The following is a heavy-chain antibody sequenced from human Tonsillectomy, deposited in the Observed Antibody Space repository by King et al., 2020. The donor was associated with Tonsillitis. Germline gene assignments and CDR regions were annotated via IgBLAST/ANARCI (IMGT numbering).Heavy chain of an antibody. Sequence: VQLVESGGGVVQPGSSLRLSCVVSGFTFSYYAMHWVRQAPGKGLEWVAVISYDGSNKYYADSVKGRFTISRDNSKNTLYLQMNSLRAEDTAVYYCARDLYCSGGSCPYYFYYWGQGTLVTVSS. CDR2: ISYDGSNK. J-gene: IGHJ4*02. V-gene: IGHV3-30-3*01. CDR3: ARDLYCSGGSCPYYFYY. CDR1: GFTFSYYA. D-gene: IGHD2-15*01.